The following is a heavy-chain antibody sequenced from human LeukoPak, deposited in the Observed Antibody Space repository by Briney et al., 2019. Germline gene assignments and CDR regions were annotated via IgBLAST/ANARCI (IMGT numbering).Heavy chain of an antibody. CDR3: ARDKRHSYGRYFDH. CDR1: GYSLSTFH. J-gene: IGHJ4*02. Sequence: SETLSPTWQCPGYSLSTFHWELNPKPPGEGMGVIGYMQSTGNSNYNPSLKSRVSMSVETSKNRIVLNLSSVTAADTAVYYCARDKRHSYGRYFDHWGQGLLVTVSS. D-gene: IGHD5-18*01. CDR2: MQSTGNS. V-gene: IGHV4-59*13.